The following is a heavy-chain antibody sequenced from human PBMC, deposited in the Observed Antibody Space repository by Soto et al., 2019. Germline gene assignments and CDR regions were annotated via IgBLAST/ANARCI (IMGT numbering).Heavy chain of an antibody. CDR2: IDPSDSQT. CDR3: ARQIYDSDTGPNFQYYFDS. CDR1: GYSFAGYW. J-gene: IGHJ4*02. D-gene: IGHD3-22*01. Sequence: GESLKISCKGSGYSFAGYWINWVRQKPGKGLEWMGRIDPSDSQTYYSPSFRGHVTISVTKSITTVFLQWSSLRASDTAMYYCARQIYDSDTGPNFQYYFDSWGQGTPVTVS. V-gene: IGHV5-10-1*01.